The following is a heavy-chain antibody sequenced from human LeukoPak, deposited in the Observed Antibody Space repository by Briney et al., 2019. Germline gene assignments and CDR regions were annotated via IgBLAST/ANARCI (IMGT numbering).Heavy chain of an antibody. CDR2: IYYSGST. D-gene: IGHD3-10*01. V-gene: IGHV4-59*01. CDR3: ARERVYYGSGSLDY. J-gene: IGHJ4*02. CDR1: GGSIRNYY. Sequence: PSETLSLTCTVSGGSIRNYYWSWLRQPPGKGLEWIGYIYYSGSTNYNPSLKSRVTISVDTSKNQFSLKLSSVTAADTAVYYCARERVYYGSGSLDYWGQGTLVTVSS.